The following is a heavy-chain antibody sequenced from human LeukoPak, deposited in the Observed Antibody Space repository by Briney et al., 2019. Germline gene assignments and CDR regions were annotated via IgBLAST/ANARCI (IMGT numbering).Heavy chain of an antibody. J-gene: IGHJ4*02. Sequence: GNSLNISCKGSGYRFTSYWLGWVRQRPGTGLDWMGIIYPGDSDTRYSPSFQGQVTISADKSISTAYLQWSSLKASDTAMYYCARLLGGSKPGIAVDWGQGTLVTVSS. CDR2: IYPGDSDT. CDR3: ARLLGGSKPGIAVD. D-gene: IGHD6-19*01. CDR1: GYRFTSYW. V-gene: IGHV5-51*01.